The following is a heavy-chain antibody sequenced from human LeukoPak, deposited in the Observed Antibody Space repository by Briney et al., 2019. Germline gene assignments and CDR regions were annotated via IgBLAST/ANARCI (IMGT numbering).Heavy chain of an antibody. CDR3: AKGDRSGYYCIDY. CDR2: ISNSGTTK. V-gene: IGHV3-11*01. Sequence: GGSLRLSCAASGFTFSDYYMSWIRQAPGKGLEWVSYISNSGTTKYYADSVKGRFTISRDNPKNTLYLQMNSLRAEDTAVYYCAKGDRSGYYCIDYWGQGTLVTVS. J-gene: IGHJ4*02. CDR1: GFTFSDYY. D-gene: IGHD3-22*01.